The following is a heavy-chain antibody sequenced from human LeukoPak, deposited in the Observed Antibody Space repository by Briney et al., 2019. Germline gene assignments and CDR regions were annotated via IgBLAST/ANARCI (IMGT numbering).Heavy chain of an antibody. J-gene: IGHJ4*02. D-gene: IGHD3-22*01. CDR2: IKQDGSEK. Sequence: GGSLRLSCTASGFTFSSYWMSWVRQAPGKGLEWVANIKQDGSEKDYVDSVKGRFTISRDNAKNSLYLQMNSLRAEDTAIYYCARGAEYYYDSSGYFPFDYWGQGTLVTVSS. CDR3: ARGAEYYYDSSGYFPFDY. CDR1: GFTFSSYW. V-gene: IGHV3-7*01.